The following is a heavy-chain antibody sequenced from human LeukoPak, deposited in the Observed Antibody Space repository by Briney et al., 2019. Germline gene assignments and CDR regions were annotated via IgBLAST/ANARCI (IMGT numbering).Heavy chain of an antibody. CDR3: SRQVVGNDY. CDR2: INHSGYT. D-gene: IGHD3-22*01. Sequence: SSETLSLTCAVYGESSFSSYYWSWIRQTPGGALEWIGEINHSGYTNYNPSLKSRVTLSIDTSKNQFSLRVTSVTAADTAVYYCSRQVVGNDYWGQGTLVTVSS. V-gene: IGHV4-34*01. J-gene: IGHJ4*02. CDR1: GESSFSSYY.